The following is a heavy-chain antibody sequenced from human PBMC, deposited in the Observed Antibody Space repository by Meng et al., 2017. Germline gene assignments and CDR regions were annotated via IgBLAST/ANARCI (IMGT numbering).Heavy chain of an antibody. J-gene: IGHJ6*02. Sequence: GESLKISCAASGFTFSSYGMHWVRQAPGKGLEWVAVIWYDGSNKYYEDSVKGRFTISRDNSKNTLYLQMNSLRAEDTAVYYCARDGDEGCSSTSCLSHGMDVWGQGTTVTVSS. V-gene: IGHV3-33*01. CDR1: GFTFSSYG. CDR3: ARDGDEGCSSTSCLSHGMDV. CDR2: IWYDGSNK. D-gene: IGHD2-2*01.